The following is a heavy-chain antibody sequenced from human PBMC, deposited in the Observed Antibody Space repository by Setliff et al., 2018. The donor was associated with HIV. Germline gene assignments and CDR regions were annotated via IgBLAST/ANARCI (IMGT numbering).Heavy chain of an antibody. CDR1: GGSISSYY. Sequence: SETLSLTCTVSGGSISSYYWSWIRQPPGKGLEWIGYIYYSGSTNYNPSLKSRVTISVDTSKNQFSLKLTSVTTADTAVYFCARDTSFGYWGQGTLVTVSS. CDR2: IYYSGST. J-gene: IGHJ4*02. V-gene: IGHV4-59*01. CDR3: ARDTSFGY.